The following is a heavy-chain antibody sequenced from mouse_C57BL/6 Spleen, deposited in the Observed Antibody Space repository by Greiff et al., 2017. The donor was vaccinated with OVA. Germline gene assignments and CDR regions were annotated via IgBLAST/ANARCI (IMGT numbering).Heavy chain of an antibody. CDR2: INPNNGGT. D-gene: IGHD2-1*01. CDR3: ASQRYRGNYIYY. CDR1: GYTFTDYY. V-gene: IGHV1-26*01. J-gene: IGHJ2*01. Sequence: EVQLQQSGPELVKPGASVKISCKASGYTFTDYYMNWVKQSHGKSLEWIGDINPNNGGTSYNQKFKGKATLTVDKSSSTAYMELRSLTSEDSAVYYCASQRYRGNYIYYWGQGTTLTVSS.